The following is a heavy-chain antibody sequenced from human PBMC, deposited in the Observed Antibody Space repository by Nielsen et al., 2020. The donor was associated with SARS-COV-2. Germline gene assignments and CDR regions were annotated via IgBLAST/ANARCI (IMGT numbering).Heavy chain of an antibody. J-gene: IGHJ4*02. CDR1: GFTFRSYW. V-gene: IGHV3-11*05. CDR2: ISSSSSYS. D-gene: IGHD3-22*01. Sequence: GGSLRLSCAASGFTFRSYWMSWIRQAPGKGLEWVSYISSSSSYSNYADSVKGRFTISRDNAKNSLYLQMNSLRAEDTAVYYCARDIGWSGYYDSSGYHGDYWGQGTLVTVSS. CDR3: ARDIGWSGYYDSSGYHGDY.